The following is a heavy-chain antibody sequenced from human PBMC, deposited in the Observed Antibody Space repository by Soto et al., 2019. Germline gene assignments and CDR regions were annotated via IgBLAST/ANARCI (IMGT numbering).Heavy chain of an antibody. V-gene: IGHV3-66*01. CDR2: IYSGGST. D-gene: IGHD2-15*01. Sequence: GGSLRLSCAASGFTVSSNYMSWVRQAPGNGLEWVSVIYSGGSTYYADSVKGRFTISRGNSKNTLYLQMNSLRAEDTAVYYCASRHCSGGSCFHYYYYYMDVWGKGTTVTVSS. CDR1: GFTVSSNY. CDR3: ASRHCSGGSCFHYYYYYMDV. J-gene: IGHJ6*03.